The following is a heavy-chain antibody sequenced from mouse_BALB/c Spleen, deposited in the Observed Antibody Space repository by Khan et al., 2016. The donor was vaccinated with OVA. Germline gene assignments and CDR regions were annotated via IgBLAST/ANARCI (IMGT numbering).Heavy chain of an antibody. CDR3: ARGGYGSLAY. CDR2: INPSDGRT. J-gene: IGHJ3*01. Sequence: QVQLQQPGAELVKPGASVNLSCKASGYTFTSYWMHWVKQRPGQGLDWIGYINPSDGRTHYNESFRNKATLTVDKSSNTAYMQVSSLTSEDSAVDYCARGGYGSLAYWGQGTLVTVSA. D-gene: IGHD2-10*02. V-gene: IGHV1S81*02. CDR1: GYTFTSYW.